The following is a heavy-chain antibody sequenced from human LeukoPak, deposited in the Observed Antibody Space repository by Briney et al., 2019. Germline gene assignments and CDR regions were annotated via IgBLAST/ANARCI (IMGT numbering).Heavy chain of an antibody. CDR1: GFTGRCII. CDR2: LHSGGDT. D-gene: IGHD5/OR15-5a*01. J-gene: IGHJ4*02. CDR3: ARGKVYYYYDY. Sequence: GGSLTCSGAVSGFTGRCIILVWFPQAPGRGWEWVSVLHSGGDTYYADSVKGRFTISRDNSENTLFLQINSLRAEDTAVYYCARGKVYYYYDYWGQGTLVTVPS. V-gene: IGHV3-53*01.